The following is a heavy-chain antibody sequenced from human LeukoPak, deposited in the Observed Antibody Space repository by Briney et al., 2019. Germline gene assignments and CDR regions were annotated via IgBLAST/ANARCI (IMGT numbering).Heavy chain of an antibody. CDR3: ARRPNSSSRDCFDY. V-gene: IGHV4-4*02. J-gene: IGHJ4*02. D-gene: IGHD6-13*01. Sequence: PSETLSLTCAVSGGSIGASINSPNWWSWVRQPPGKGLEWIGEIFHSGSTNYNPSLKSRVTMSVDKSKNQFSLNLTSVTAADTAVYYCARRPNSSSRDCFDYWGQGTLVTVSS. CDR2: IFHSGST. CDR1: GGSIGASINSPNW.